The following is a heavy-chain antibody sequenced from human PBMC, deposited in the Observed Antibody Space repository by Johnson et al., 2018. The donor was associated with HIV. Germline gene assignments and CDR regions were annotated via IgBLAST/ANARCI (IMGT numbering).Heavy chain of an antibody. J-gene: IGHJ3*02. CDR3: AKEQLLRAFDI. V-gene: IGHV3-11*04. Sequence: QMQLVESGGGVVQPGRSLRLSCAASGFTFSDYYMSWIRQAPGKGLEWVSYISSSGSTIYYADSVKGRFTISRDNSKNTLYLQMNSLRAEDTAVYYCAKEQLLRAFDIWGQGTMVTVSS. D-gene: IGHD2-15*01. CDR1: GFTFSDYY. CDR2: ISSSGSTI.